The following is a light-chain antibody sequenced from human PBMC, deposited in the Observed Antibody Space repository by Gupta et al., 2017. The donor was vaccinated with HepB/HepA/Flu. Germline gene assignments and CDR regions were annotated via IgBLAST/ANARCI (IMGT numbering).Light chain of an antibody. CDR3: QQKNSSLST. J-gene: IGKJ2*01. CDR1: QSISSW. V-gene: IGKV1-5*03. CDR2: KAS. Sequence: DIQMTQSPSTLSASVGDRVTITCRASQSISSWLAWYQQKPGKAPKLLIYKASRVESGVPSRFSGSGYGTEFTLTISSLQPDDFATYYCQQKNSSLSTFGQGTXMEIK.